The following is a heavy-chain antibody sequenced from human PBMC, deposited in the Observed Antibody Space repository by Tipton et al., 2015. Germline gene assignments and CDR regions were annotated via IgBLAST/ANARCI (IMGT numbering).Heavy chain of an antibody. CDR1: GGSISTGAYY. D-gene: IGHD6-19*01. J-gene: IGHJ4*02. Sequence: TLSLTCTVSGGSISTGAYYWSWIRQHPGKGLEWIGYIYYSGSTYYNPSLKSRVTISVDTSKNRFSLRLSSVTAADTAVYFCARAATWDSSTGWYLDYWGKGILVTVSS. CDR3: ARAATWDSSTGWYLDY. V-gene: IGHV4-31*03. CDR2: IYYSGST.